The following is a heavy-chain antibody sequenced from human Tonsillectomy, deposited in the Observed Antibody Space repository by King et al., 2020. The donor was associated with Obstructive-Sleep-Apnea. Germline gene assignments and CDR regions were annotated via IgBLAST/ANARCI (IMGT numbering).Heavy chain of an antibody. D-gene: IGHD3-16*01. CDR1: GFTFDDYA. CDR2: ISWNSGSI. CDR3: AKDTTPHVFYYFDY. Sequence: VQLVESGGGLVQPGRSLRLSCAVSGFTFDDYAMHWVRQAPGKGLEWVSGISWNSGSINYADSVKGRFTISRDNAKNSLYLQMNSLRTEDTAFYYCAKDTTPHVFYYFDYWGQGTLVTVSS. J-gene: IGHJ4*02. V-gene: IGHV3-9*01.